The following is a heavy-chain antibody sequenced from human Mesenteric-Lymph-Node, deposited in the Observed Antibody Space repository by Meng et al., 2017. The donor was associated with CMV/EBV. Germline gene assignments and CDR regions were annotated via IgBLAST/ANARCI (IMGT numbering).Heavy chain of an antibody. CDR3: ARANDFDY. CDR1: GGSISSSSYY. Sequence: GSLRLSCTVSGGSISSSSYYWGWIRQPPGKGLEWIGSIYYSGSTYYNPSLKSRVTISVDTSKNQFSLRLTSVTAADTAVYYCARANDFDYWGPGTLVTVSS. J-gene: IGHJ4*02. D-gene: IGHD1-1*01. CDR2: IYYSGST. V-gene: IGHV4-39*07.